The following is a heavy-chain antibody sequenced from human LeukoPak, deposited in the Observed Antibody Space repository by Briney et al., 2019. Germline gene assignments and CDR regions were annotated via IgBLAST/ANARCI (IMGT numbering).Heavy chain of an antibody. Sequence: SETLSLTCAVYGGSFTDYYRSWIRHLPGKGLEWIGEIHHRAGANYNPSLWGRVTISADTSKNQFSLHLTSVTAADTATFYCARGPVRDDGLTGISYYFGLDVWGHGTTVTVFS. J-gene: IGHJ6*02. CDR3: ARGPVRDDGLTGISYYFGLDV. D-gene: IGHD2-21*02. CDR2: IHHRAGA. CDR1: GGSFTDYY. V-gene: IGHV4-34*01.